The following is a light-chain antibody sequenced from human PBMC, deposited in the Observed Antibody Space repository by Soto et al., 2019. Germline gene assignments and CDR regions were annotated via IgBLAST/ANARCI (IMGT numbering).Light chain of an antibody. J-gene: IGKJ5*01. CDR2: EVS. V-gene: IGKV2-29*01. CDR1: QSLLHSDEKTY. Sequence: DIVLTQPPLSLSVTPGQPASMSCKSSQSLLHSDEKTYLYWYLQKPGQSPQLLIYEVSSRFSGIPARFSGSGSGTDFTLTISSLEPEDFAVYYCRQRTNWPPDTFGQGTRLEIK. CDR3: RQRTNWPPDT.